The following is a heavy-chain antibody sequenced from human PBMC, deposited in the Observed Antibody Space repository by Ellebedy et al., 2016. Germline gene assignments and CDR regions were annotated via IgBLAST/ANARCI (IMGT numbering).Heavy chain of an antibody. CDR2: ISTDGSTT. J-gene: IGHJ4*02. V-gene: IGHV3-74*01. CDR1: GFTFSTYW. Sequence: GGSLRLSXAASGFTFSTYWMHWLRQAPGEGLVWVSRISTDGSTTNYADSVKGRFTISRDNPKNTLYLQMDSLRVGDTAFYYCVRDLYRGLVPVGYWGRGTLVTVSS. D-gene: IGHD5-12*01. CDR3: VRDLYRGLVPVGY.